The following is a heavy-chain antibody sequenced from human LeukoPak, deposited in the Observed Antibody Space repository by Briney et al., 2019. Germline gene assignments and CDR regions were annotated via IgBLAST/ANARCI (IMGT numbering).Heavy chain of an antibody. CDR3: ARGAGFAEPLPEY. V-gene: IGHV1-3*01. D-gene: IGHD1-14*01. J-gene: IGHJ4*02. Sequence: AASVKVSCKASGYTYTSYAIQWVRQAPGQRLEWMGWINAGHGNTKYSQSFQGRVTISRDTSASTAYMELSSLRSEDTAVYYCARGAGFAEPLPEYWGQGTLLTVSP. CDR2: INAGHGNT. CDR1: GYTYTSYA.